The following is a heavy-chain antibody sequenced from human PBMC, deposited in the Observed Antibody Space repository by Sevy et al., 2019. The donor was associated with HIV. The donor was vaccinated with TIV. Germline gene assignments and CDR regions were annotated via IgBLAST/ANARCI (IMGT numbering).Heavy chain of an antibody. J-gene: IGHJ4*02. D-gene: IGHD3-22*01. CDR2: IIPIFGTA. V-gene: IGHV1-69*13. Sequence: ASVKVSCKASGGTFSSYAISWVRQAPGQGLEWMGGIIPIFGTATYAQKFQGRVTITADESTSTAYMELSSLRSEDTAVYYCATPLTTYYYDSSGLDYWGQGTLVIVSS. CDR1: GGTFSSYA. CDR3: ATPLTTYYYDSSGLDY.